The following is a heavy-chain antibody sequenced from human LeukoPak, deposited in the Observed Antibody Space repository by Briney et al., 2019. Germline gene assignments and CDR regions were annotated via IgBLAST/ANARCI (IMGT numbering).Heavy chain of an antibody. J-gene: IGHJ4*02. Sequence: GGSLRLSCVVSGFTISNNYMSWVRQAPGKGLGWVSVIYSGGNTYYADSVKGRFTISRDNSKNTLYLQMNTLGAEDTALYYCARGFLVVTGQGAFDYWGQGTLVTVSS. V-gene: IGHV3-53*01. D-gene: IGHD3-22*01. CDR2: IYSGGNT. CDR3: ARGFLVVTGQGAFDY. CDR1: GFTISNNY.